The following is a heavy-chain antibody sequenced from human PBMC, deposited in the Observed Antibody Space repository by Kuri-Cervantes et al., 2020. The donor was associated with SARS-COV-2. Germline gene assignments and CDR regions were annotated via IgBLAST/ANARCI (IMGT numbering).Heavy chain of an antibody. CDR1: GFTVSSNY. CDR3: ARSIIAGAGFGGRDY. V-gene: IGHV3-53*01. CDR2: IYSGGST. J-gene: IGHJ4*02. D-gene: IGHD6-19*01. Sequence: GGSLRLSCAASGFTVSSNYMSWVRQAPGKGLEWVSVIYSGGSTYYADSVKGRFTISRDNSKNTLYLQMNSLRAEDTAVYYCARSIIAGAGFGGRDYWGQGTLVTVSS.